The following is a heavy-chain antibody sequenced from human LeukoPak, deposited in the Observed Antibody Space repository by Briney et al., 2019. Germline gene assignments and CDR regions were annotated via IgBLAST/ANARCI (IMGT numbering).Heavy chain of an antibody. CDR1: GGSFSGYY. J-gene: IGHJ5*02. V-gene: IGHV4-34*01. CDR3: ASFPFDVRWFDP. CDR2: INHSGST. Sequence: PSESLSLTCAVYGGSFSGYYWSWIRQPPGKGLEWIGEINHSGSTNYNPSLKGRVTISVDTSKNQFSLKLSSVTAADTAVYYCASFPFDVRWFDPWGQGTLVTVSS. D-gene: IGHD2/OR15-2a*01.